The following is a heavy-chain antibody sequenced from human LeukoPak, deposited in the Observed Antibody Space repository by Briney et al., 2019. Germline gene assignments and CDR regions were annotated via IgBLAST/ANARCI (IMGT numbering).Heavy chain of an antibody. J-gene: IGHJ4*02. Sequence: PGGSLRLSCAASGFTFSSYWMSWVRQAPGKGLEWVANIKQDGSEKYYVDSVKGRFTISRDNSKNTLYLQMNSLRAEDTAVYYCAKDSGDYGDYEPGYFDYWGQGTLVTVSS. CDR1: GFTFSSYW. CDR3: AKDSGDYGDYEPGYFDY. CDR2: IKQDGSEK. D-gene: IGHD4-17*01. V-gene: IGHV3-7*01.